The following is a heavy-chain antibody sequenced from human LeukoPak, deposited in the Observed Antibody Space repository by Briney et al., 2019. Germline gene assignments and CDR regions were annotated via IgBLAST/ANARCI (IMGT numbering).Heavy chain of an antibody. V-gene: IGHV5-10-1*01. J-gene: IGHJ3*02. CDR3: AKHQLLGPCFKGVCSDAFDI. Sequence: GESLKISCKGSGYRFTSYWISWVRQMPGEGLEWMGRIDPSDSYTNYSPSCQGHLTISADKSISTAYLQWSSLKASDTAMYYCAKHQLLGPCFKGVCSDAFDIWGQGTMVTVSS. CDR2: IDPSDSYT. D-gene: IGHD2-8*01. CDR1: GYRFTSYW.